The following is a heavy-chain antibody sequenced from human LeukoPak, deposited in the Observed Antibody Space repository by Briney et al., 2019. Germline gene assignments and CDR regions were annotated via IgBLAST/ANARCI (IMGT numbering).Heavy chain of an antibody. D-gene: IGHD4-23*01. V-gene: IGHV4-39*07. Sequence: SETLSLTCTVSGGSISSSSYYWGWIRQPPGKGLEWIGSIYYSGSTYYNPSLKSRVTISVDTSKNQFSLKLSSVTAADTAVYYCFTTVDYGMDVWGQGTTVTVSS. CDR1: GGSISSSSYY. CDR3: FTTVDYGMDV. CDR2: IYYSGST. J-gene: IGHJ6*02.